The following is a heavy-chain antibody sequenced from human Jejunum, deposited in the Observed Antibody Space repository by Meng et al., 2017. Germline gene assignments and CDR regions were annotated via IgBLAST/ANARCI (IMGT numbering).Heavy chain of an antibody. V-gene: IGHV3-7*01. CDR3: ARGPTKGNTVDY. Sequence: GESLKISCAASGFTFSSYWMSWVRQAPGKGLEWVANIKQDGSEKSYVDSVKVRFTISRDNAKNSLYLQMNSLRAEDTAVYSCARGPTKGNTVDYWGQGTLVTVSS. CDR2: IKQDGSEK. D-gene: IGHD4-23*01. J-gene: IGHJ4*02. CDR1: GFTFSSYW.